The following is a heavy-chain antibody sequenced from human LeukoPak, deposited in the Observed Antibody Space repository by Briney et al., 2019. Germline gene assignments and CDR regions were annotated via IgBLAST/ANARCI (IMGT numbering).Heavy chain of an antibody. CDR2: IYHSGST. CDR3: ARGLVWRFLFDSRRDSFDI. Sequence: SETLSLTCTVSGGSISSGGYYWSWIRQPPGKGLEWIGYIYHSGSTYYNPSLKSRVTISVDRSKNQFSLKLSSVTAADTGVYYCARGLVWRFLFDSRRDSFDIWGQGTTITVSS. D-gene: IGHD3-16*01. CDR1: GGSISSGGYY. V-gene: IGHV4-30-2*01. J-gene: IGHJ3*02.